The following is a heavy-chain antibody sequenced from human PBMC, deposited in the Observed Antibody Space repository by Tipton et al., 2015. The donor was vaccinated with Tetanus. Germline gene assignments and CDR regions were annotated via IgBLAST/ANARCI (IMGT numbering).Heavy chain of an antibody. J-gene: IGHJ6*02. Sequence: QLVQSGAEVKKPGASVKVSCTASGYTFTGYYMYWVRQAPGQGLAWMGWIDPNSGGTIYAQKFQGRITMTRDTSISTAYMELNSLRSDDTAVYYCARDRGDYIYYGMDVWGPGTTVTVS. V-gene: IGHV1-2*02. CDR1: GYTFTGYY. CDR2: IDPNSGGT. D-gene: IGHD3-22*01. CDR3: ARDRGDYIYYGMDV.